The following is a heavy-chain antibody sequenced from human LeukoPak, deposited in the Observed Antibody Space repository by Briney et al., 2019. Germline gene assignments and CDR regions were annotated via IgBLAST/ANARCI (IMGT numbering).Heavy chain of an antibody. J-gene: IGHJ4*02. V-gene: IGHV3-30*02. Sequence: GSLRLSCAASGFTFSSYGMHWVRQAPGKGLEWVAFIRYDGSNKYYADSVKGRFTISRDNSKNTLYLQMNSLRAEDTAVYYCAKDRSVRPPSGYFDYWGQGTLVTVSS. CDR2: IRYDGSNK. D-gene: IGHD3-10*01. CDR3: AKDRSVRPPSGYFDY. CDR1: GFTFSSYG.